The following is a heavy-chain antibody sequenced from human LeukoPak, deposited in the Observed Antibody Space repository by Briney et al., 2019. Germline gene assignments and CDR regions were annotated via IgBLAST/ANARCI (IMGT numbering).Heavy chain of an antibody. CDR2: ISHDGTT. D-gene: IGHD2-21*01. J-gene: IGHJ4*02. V-gene: IGHV4-4*02. Sequence: PSETLSLTCGVSGGPIDITNYWSWVRQAPGKGLEWIGEISHDGTTNYRPSLRSRVAMSFDRANNQFSLSLTSVTAADTAVYYCTRENRPFCPFAFWGQGVLVTVSS. CDR1: GGPIDITNY. CDR3: TRENRPFCPFAF.